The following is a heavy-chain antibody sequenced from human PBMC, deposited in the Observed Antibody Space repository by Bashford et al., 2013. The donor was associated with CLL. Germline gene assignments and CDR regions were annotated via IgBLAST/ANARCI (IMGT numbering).Heavy chain of an antibody. Sequence: SETLSLTCTVSGGSISNYFWSWLRQPAGKSLEWIGRIYSTGSVNQNPSFNGRITISVDTFNNRFSLKLSPVTAADTALYFCSREGLGDGRFDYWGQGILVTVSS. CDR2: IYSTGSV. V-gene: IGHV4-4*07. CDR1: GGSISNYF. D-gene: IGHD3-16*01. CDR3: SREGLGDGRFDY. J-gene: IGHJ4*02.